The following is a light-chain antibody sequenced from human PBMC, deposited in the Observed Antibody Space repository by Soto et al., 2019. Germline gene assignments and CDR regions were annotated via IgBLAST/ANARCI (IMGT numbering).Light chain of an antibody. Sequence: EIVLTQSPDTLSLSPGERATLSCRASQSVSSSLAWYQQIPGQAPRLLIYDASNRATGIPARFSGSGSGTDFTLTISSLEPEDCAVYYCQQRSNWPPEVTFGPGTKVDIK. V-gene: IGKV3-11*01. CDR1: QSVSSS. J-gene: IGKJ3*01. CDR2: DAS. CDR3: QQRSNWPPEVT.